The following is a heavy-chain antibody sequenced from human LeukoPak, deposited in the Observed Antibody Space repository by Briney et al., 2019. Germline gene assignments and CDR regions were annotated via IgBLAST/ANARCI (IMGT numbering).Heavy chain of an antibody. J-gene: IGHJ5*02. CDR1: GFTFSSYA. V-gene: IGHV3-30*04. CDR2: ISYDGSNK. Sequence: PGGSLRLSCAASGFTFSSYAMHWVRQAPGKGLEWVAVISYDGSNKYYADSVKGRFTISRDNSKNTLYLQMNSLRAEDTAVYYCAVTSWYRVDPWGQGTLVTVSS. CDR3: AVTSWYRVDP. D-gene: IGHD6-13*01.